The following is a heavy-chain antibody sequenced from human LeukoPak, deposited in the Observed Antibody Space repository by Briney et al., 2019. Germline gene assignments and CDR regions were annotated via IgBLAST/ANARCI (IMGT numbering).Heavy chain of an antibody. D-gene: IGHD2-15*01. CDR1: GGTFSSYA. Sequence: SVKVSCKASGGTFSSYAISWVRQAPGQGLEWMGWISAYNGNTNYAQKFQDRVTMTTDTSTSTAYMELRSLRSDDTAVYYCARVRDNDYGDFWGQGTLVTVSS. J-gene: IGHJ4*02. V-gene: IGHV1-18*01. CDR2: ISAYNGNT. CDR3: ARVRDNDYGDF.